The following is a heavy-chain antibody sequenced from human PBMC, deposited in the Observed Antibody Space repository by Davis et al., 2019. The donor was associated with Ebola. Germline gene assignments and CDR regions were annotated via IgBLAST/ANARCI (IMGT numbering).Heavy chain of an antibody. D-gene: IGHD3-22*01. Sequence: SETLSLTCTVSGGSISSGGYYWSWIRQHPGKGLEWIGYIYYSGSTYYNPSLKSRVTISVDTSKNQFSLKLTSVTAADTAVYYCARDYYDSNGYLYYFDHWGQGTLVTVSS. J-gene: IGHJ4*02. CDR1: GGSISSGGYY. CDR3: ARDYYDSNGYLYYFDH. CDR2: IYYSGST. V-gene: IGHV4-31*03.